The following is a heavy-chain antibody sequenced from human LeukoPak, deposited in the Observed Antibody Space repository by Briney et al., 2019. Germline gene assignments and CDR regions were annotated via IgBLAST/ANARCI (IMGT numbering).Heavy chain of an antibody. CDR3: ARVAHDFWSGYFDY. V-gene: IGHV3-30*02. CDR1: GFTFNNYG. CDR2: IRFDGSIK. Sequence: GGSLRLSCAASGFTFNNYGMHWVRQAPGKGLEWVTFIRFDGSIKYYADSVKGRFTISRDNAKNSLYLQMNSLRAEDTAVYYCARVAHDFWSGYFDYWGQGTLVTVSS. J-gene: IGHJ4*02. D-gene: IGHD3-3*01.